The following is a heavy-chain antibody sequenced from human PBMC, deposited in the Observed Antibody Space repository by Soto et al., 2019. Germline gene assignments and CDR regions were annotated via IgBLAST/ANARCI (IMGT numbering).Heavy chain of an antibody. V-gene: IGHV3-21*01. Sequence: EVQLVESGGGLVKPGGSLRLSCAASGFTFSSYSMNWVRQAPGKGLEWVSSISSSSSYIYYADSVKGRFTISRDNAQNSLYLQMNSLRAEDTAVYYCERCLTGTTHAPMDVWGQGTTVTVS. CDR3: ERCLTGTTHAPMDV. CDR2: ISSSSSYI. D-gene: IGHD1-7*01. J-gene: IGHJ6*02. CDR1: GFTFSSYS.